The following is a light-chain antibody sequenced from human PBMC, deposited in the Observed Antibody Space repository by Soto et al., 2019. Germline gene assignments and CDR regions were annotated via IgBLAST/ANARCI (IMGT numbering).Light chain of an antibody. J-gene: IGKJ1*01. CDR1: QSISDW. CDR3: QQYNSYS. V-gene: IGKV1-5*01. CDR2: DIS. Sequence: DIQMPQSPSTLSASVGDRVTITCRASQSISDWLAWYQQKPGKAPKLLIYDISNLEIGVPSRFSGSVSGTEFTLTISGLQPDDFATYYCQQYNSYSFGQGTKVDIK.